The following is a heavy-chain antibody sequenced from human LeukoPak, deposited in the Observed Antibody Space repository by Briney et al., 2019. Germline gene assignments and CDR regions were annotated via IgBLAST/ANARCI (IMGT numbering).Heavy chain of an antibody. CDR1: GYSISSGYY. CDR2: IYHSGST. J-gene: IGHJ4*02. V-gene: IGHV4-38-2*02. CDR3: ATFPLLYYDFWSGYRRFDY. Sequence: SETLSLTCTVSGYSISSGYYWGWIRQPPGKGLEWIGSIYHSGSTYYNPSLKSRVIISVDTSKNQFSLKLSSVTAADTAVYYCATFPLLYYDFWSGYRRFDYWGQGTLVTVSS. D-gene: IGHD3-3*01.